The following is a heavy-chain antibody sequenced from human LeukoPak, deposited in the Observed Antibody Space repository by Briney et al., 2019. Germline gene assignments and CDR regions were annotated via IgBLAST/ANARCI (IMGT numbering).Heavy chain of an antibody. J-gene: IGHJ6*03. CDR3: ARTSISGVLWFGELSSYYMDV. CDR1: GGSISSYY. Sequence: SETLSPTCTVSGGSISSYYWSWIRQPPGKGLEWIGYIYYSGSTNYNPSLKSRVTISVDTSKNQFSLKLSSVTAADTAVYYCARTSISGVLWFGELSSYYMDVWGKGTTVTVSS. D-gene: IGHD3-10*01. V-gene: IGHV4-59*08. CDR2: IYYSGST.